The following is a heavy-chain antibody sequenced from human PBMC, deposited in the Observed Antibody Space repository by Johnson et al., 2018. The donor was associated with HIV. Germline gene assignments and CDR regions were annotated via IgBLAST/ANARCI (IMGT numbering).Heavy chain of an antibody. D-gene: IGHD3-16*01. V-gene: IGHV3-30*04. CDR3: ARGLGLQQIDI. CDR1: GFTFSSYA. Sequence: QVQLVESGGGVVQPGRSLRLSCAASGFTFSSYAMHWVRQAPGKGLEWVAVISYDASNKYYADSVKGRFTISRDNSKNTLYLQMNRLRADDTAVYYCARGLGLQQIDIWGQWTMVTVSS. CDR2: ISYDASNK. J-gene: IGHJ3*02.